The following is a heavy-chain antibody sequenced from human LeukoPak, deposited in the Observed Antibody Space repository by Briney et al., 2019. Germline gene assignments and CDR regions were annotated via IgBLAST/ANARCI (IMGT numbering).Heavy chain of an antibody. Sequence: SVKLSCTASGGTFSSYAISWVRQAPGQGLEWMGGIIPIFGTANYAQKFPGRVTITTDESTSTAYMELSSLRPEDTAVYYCARGPKGSKFDYWGQGTLVTVSS. V-gene: IGHV1-69*05. J-gene: IGHJ4*02. CDR1: GGTFSSYA. CDR3: ARGPKGSKFDY. CDR2: IIPIFGTA.